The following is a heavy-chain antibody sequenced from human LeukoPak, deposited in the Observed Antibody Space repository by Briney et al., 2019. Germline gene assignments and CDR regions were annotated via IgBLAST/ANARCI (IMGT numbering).Heavy chain of an antibody. CDR1: AFSFSTYA. CDR2: VNGNGGST. D-gene: IGHD3-22*01. J-gene: IGHJ3*02. V-gene: IGHV3-23*01. Sequence: GPLRLSCAASAFSFSTYAMSWARQAPGNGLGWVSGVNGNGGSTSYADSVKGRFTIFRDNSKNTVYLQMNSLRAEDTAVYYCAKDWNSSGYIDAFDIWGQGTMVTVSS. CDR3: AKDWNSSGYIDAFDI.